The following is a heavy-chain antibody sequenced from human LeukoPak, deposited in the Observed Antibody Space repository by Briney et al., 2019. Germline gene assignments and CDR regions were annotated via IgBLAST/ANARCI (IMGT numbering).Heavy chain of an antibody. CDR1: GFNFNSYA. D-gene: IGHD3-9*01. CDR3: AKDLRYDILTGYPPLDY. V-gene: IGHV3-23*01. Sequence: GGSLRLSCEASGFNFNSYAMTWVRQAPGKGLEWVSAISGSGGSTYYADSVKGRFTISRDNSKNTLYLQMNSLRAEDTAVYYCAKDLRYDILTGYPPLDYWGQGTLVTVSS. CDR2: ISGSGGST. J-gene: IGHJ4*02.